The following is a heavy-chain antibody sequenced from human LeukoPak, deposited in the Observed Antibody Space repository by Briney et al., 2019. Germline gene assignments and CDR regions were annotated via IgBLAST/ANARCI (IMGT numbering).Heavy chain of an antibody. CDR3: EKDVLRSKGYYYYGMDV. D-gene: IGHD3-3*01. CDR2: ISWDGGST. CDR1: GFSFDDYA. Sequence: PGGSLRLSCAASGFSFDDYAMHWVRQAPGKGLEWVSLISWDGGSTNFADSVKGRFTISRDNSKNSLYLQMNSLRAEDTALYYCEKDVLRSKGYYYYGMDVWGKGTPVTVSS. J-gene: IGHJ6*04. V-gene: IGHV3-43D*04.